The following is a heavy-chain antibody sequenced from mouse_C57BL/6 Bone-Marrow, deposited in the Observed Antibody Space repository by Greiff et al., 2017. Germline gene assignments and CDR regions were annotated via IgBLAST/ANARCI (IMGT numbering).Heavy chain of an antibody. CDR1: GFTFSDYY. V-gene: IGHV5-12*01. D-gene: IGHD2-2*01. J-gene: IGHJ2*01. Sequence: EVKLVESGGGLVQPGGSLKLSCAASGFTFSDYYMYWVRQTPEKRLEWVAYISNGGSTYYPDTVKGRFTISRDNAKNTLYLQMSRLKSEDTAMYYCARHGGYDSFDYWGQGTTLTVSS. CDR2: ISNGGST. CDR3: ARHGGYDSFDY.